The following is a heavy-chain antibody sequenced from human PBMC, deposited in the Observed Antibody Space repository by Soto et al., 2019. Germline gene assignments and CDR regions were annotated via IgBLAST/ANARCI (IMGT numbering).Heavy chain of an antibody. CDR1: GDSISSSGGYY. Sequence: SETLSLTCTVSGDSISSSGGYYWIWIRQHPGKGLEWIGYIYYTGNAYYNPSLRSRVTISVDTSENQFSLKLNSVTAADTAVYFCARYNSGAMDYWGQGTLVTVS. CDR3: ARYNSGAMDY. CDR2: IYYTGNA. V-gene: IGHV4-31*03. J-gene: IGHJ4*02. D-gene: IGHD3-10*01.